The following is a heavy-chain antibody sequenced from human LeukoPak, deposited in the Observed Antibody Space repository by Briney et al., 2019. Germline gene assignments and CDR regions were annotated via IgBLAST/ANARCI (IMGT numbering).Heavy chain of an antibody. CDR1: GASITSYY. CDR3: ARLRVTAAAFYGRDV. CDR2: LFYCWCT. Sequence: SETLSLTCTVSGASITSYYCHWIPQPPGKILECLGYLFYCWCTIYHRSLKSRVTNFLDTSKDQFSLKLSSVTAADTAVYYCARLRVTAAAFYGRDVWGQGTKGTVSS. J-gene: IGHJ6*02. V-gene: IGHV4-59*01. D-gene: IGHD6-25*01.